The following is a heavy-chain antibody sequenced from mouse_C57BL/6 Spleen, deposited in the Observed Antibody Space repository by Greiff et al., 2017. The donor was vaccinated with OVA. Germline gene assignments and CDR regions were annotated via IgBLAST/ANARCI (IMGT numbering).Heavy chain of an antibody. J-gene: IGHJ4*01. CDR1: GYTFTSYW. Sequence: QVQPQQPGAELVRPGSSVKLSCKASGYTFTSYWMHWVKQRPIQGLEWIGNIDPSDSETHYNQKFKDKATLTVDKSSSTAYMQLSSLTSEDSAVYYCARNPYYYGSPDYYAMDYWGQGTSVTVSS. CDR2: IDPSDSET. CDR3: ARNPYYYGSPDYYAMDY. D-gene: IGHD1-1*01. V-gene: IGHV1-52*01.